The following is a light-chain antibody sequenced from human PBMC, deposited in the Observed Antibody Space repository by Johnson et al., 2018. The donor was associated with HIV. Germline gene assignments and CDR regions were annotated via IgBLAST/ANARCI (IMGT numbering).Light chain of an antibody. Sequence: QAALTQPPSVSAAPGQKVTISCSGTSYNIGNNYVSWYQQLPGTAPKLLIYDNNKRPSGIPDRFSGSKSGTSATLAITGLQTGDEADYYCGTWDSSLSAYVFGTGTKVTVL. CDR3: GTWDSSLSAYV. CDR2: DNN. J-gene: IGLJ1*01. CDR1: SYNIGNNY. V-gene: IGLV1-51*01.